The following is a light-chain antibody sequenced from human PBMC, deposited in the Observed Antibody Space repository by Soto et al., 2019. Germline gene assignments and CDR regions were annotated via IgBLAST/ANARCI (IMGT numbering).Light chain of an antibody. Sequence: EIVLTQSPATLSLSPGERATLSCRASPSVANYLAWYQQKPGQAPRLVIYGAFNRATGIPARFSGSGSGTDFTLTVSSLEPEDFSVYYFQQRNIWPPVTFGQGTRLEI. CDR1: PSVANY. CDR2: GAF. CDR3: QQRNIWPPVT. J-gene: IGKJ5*01. V-gene: IGKV3-11*01.